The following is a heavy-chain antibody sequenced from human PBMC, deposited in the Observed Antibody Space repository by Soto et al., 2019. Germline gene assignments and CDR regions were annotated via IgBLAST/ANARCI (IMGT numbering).Heavy chain of an antibody. CDR2: IFNSGTT. CDR1: GGSLNSGGFY. Sequence: SETLSLTCTVSGGSLNSGGFYWSWIRQRPGKGLEWIGYIFNSGTTYYNPSLGTRLSMSVDTSKNQFSLNLTSVTAADATVYYCAKATMNFYDRSGYYFDDWGQGTPVT. D-gene: IGHD3-22*01. J-gene: IGHJ4*02. CDR3: AKATMNFYDRSGYYFDD. V-gene: IGHV4-31*03.